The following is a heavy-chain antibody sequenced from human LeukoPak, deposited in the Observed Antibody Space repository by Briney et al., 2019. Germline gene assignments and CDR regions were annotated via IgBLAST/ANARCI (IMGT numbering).Heavy chain of an antibody. CDR2: INPDSGGT. J-gene: IGHJ6*03. CDR1: GYTFTSYA. CDR3: AKGYYYYMDV. Sequence: ASVKVSCKASGYTFTSYAINWVRQAPGLGLEWMGWINPDSGGTNYAQRFQGRVTMTRDTSISTAYMELSRLRSDDTAVYYCAKGYYYYMDVWGKGATVTVSS. V-gene: IGHV1-2*02.